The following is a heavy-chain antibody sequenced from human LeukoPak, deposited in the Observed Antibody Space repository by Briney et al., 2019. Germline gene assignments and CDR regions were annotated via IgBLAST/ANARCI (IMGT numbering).Heavy chain of an antibody. J-gene: IGHJ3*02. D-gene: IGHD2-2*01. V-gene: IGHV3-30*02. CDR2: IRYDGSNK. Sequence: GGSLRLSCAASGFTFSSYGMHWVRQAPGKGLEWVAFIRYDGSNKYYADSVKGRFTISRDNSKNTLYLQMNSLRAEDTAVYYCAKAHLVVVPLGAFDIWGQGTMVTVSS. CDR1: GFTFSSYG. CDR3: AKAHLVVVPLGAFDI.